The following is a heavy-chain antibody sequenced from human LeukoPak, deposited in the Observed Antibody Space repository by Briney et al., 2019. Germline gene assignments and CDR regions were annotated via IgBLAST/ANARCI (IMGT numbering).Heavy chain of an antibody. CDR3: AREVVIVPDYYYYGLDV. V-gene: IGHV3-48*04. CDR1: GFTFSSYS. J-gene: IGHJ6*02. D-gene: IGHD2/OR15-2a*01. CDR2: ISSSGDSL. Sequence: PGGSLRLSCAASGFTFSSYSMNWIRQAPGKGLEWISFISSSGDSLYYADSVEGRFTISRDNAKDSVYLQMNSLRAEDTAVYYCAREVVIVPDYYYYGLDVWGQGTTVTVSS.